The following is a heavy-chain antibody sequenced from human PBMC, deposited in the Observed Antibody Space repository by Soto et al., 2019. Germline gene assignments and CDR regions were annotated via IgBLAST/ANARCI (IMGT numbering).Heavy chain of an antibody. CDR2: IYYSGGS. V-gene: IGHV4-59*01. CDR1: GDSISAYS. Sequence: SETLSLTCTVSGDSISAYSWSWIRKPPGKGLEWIGYIYYSGGSNYNPSLNSRVTMSADTSKNQFSLKLSSVTAADTAVYYCASRKSSPYFDYWGQGTLVTVSS. D-gene: IGHD3-10*01. J-gene: IGHJ4*02. CDR3: ASRKSSPYFDY.